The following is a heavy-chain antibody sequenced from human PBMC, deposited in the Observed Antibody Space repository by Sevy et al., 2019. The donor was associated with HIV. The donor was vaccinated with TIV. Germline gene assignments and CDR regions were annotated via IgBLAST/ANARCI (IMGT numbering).Heavy chain of an antibody. CDR2: IIPSFGTA. J-gene: IGHJ3*02. Sequence: ASVKVSCKASGGTFSSYAISWVRQAPGQGLEWMGGIIPSFGTANYAQRFQGRVTITADESTSTAYMELSSLRSEDTAVYYCASILKDIVVVPAANDAFDIWGQGTMVTVSS. CDR3: ASILKDIVVVPAANDAFDI. CDR1: GGTFSSYA. V-gene: IGHV1-69*13. D-gene: IGHD2-2*01.